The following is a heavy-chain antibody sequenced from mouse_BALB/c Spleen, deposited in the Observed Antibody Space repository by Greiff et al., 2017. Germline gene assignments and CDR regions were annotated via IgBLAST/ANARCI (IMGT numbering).Heavy chain of an antibody. CDR3: ARGGAMDY. J-gene: IGHJ4*01. CDR1: GFTFSDYY. CDR2: ISDGGSYT. V-gene: IGHV5-4*02. Sequence: EVKLMESGGGLVKPGGSLKLSCAASGFTFSDYYMYWVRQTPEKRLEWVATISDGGSYTYYPDSVTGRFTISRDNAKNNLYLQMSSLKSEDTAMYYCARGGAMDYWGQGTSVTVSS.